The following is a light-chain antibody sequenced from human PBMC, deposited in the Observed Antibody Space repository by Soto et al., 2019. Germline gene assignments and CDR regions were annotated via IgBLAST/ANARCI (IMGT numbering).Light chain of an antibody. V-gene: IGKV3-15*01. J-gene: IGKJ3*01. CDR1: QSVSSY. Sequence: EIVMTQSPATLSVSPGERATLSCRASQSVSSYLAWYQQKPGQAPRLLIYGASTRATGIPARFSGSGSGTEFTLTISSLQSEDFAVYYCQQYKNWPPLFTFGPGTKVDIK. CDR2: GAS. CDR3: QQYKNWPPLFT.